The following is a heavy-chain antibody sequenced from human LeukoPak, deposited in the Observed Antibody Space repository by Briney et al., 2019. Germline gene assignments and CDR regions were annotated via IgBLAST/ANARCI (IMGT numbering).Heavy chain of an antibody. J-gene: IGHJ4*02. V-gene: IGHV3-21*01. Sequence: GGSLRLSCAASGFTFSSYSMNWVRQAPGKGLEWVSSISSSSSYIYYADSVKGRFTISRDNAKNSLYLQMNSLRAEDTAVYYCAGDQGYSSWEPHGVLDYWGQGTLVTVSS. CDR3: AGDQGYSSWEPHGVLDY. CDR1: GFTFSSYS. CDR2: ISSSSSYI. D-gene: IGHD6-13*01.